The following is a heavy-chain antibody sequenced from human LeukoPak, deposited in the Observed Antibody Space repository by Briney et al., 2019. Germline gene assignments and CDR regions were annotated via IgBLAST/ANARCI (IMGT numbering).Heavy chain of an antibody. CDR3: ARVGYSSSWPFDY. CDR1: GGSFSGYY. J-gene: IGHJ4*02. V-gene: IGHV4-34*01. D-gene: IGHD6-13*01. CDR2: INHSGST. Sequence: SETLSHTCAVYGGSFSGYYWSWIRQPPGKGLEWIGEINHSGSTNYNPSLKSRVTISVDTSKNQFSLKLSSVTAADTAVYYCARVGYSSSWPFDYWGQGTLVTVSS.